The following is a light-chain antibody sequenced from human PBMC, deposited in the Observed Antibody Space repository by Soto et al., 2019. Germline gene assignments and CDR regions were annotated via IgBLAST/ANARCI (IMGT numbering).Light chain of an antibody. Sequence: EMVLTQSPGTLSLSPGERATLSCRASQSVSSSYLAWYQQKPGQAPRLLIYGASSRATGIPDRFSGSGSGKDFTLTISRLEPEDFALYYCQQYGSSPPVTLGQGTRLEIK. CDR3: QQYGSSPPVT. CDR1: QSVSSSY. V-gene: IGKV3-20*01. J-gene: IGKJ5*01. CDR2: GAS.